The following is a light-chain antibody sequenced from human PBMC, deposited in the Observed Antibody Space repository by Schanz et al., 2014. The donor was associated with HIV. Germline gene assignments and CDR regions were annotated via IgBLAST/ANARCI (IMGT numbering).Light chain of an antibody. Sequence: QSVLTQPPSVSAAPGQKVTITCSGTYSNIGNNYVSWYQQFPGAAPRLLMYLNNQRPSGIPDRFSGSKSGTSASLDITGLQTGDEADYYCGAWDSSLSGGLFGGGTKLTVL. CDR3: GAWDSSLSGGL. CDR1: YSNIGNNY. CDR2: LNN. V-gene: IGLV1-51*01. J-gene: IGLJ2*01.